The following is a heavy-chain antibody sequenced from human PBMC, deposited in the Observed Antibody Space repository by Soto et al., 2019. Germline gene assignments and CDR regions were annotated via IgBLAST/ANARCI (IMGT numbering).Heavy chain of an antibody. CDR3: ARGDY. J-gene: IGHJ4*02. CDR1: GFTFSSYG. CDR2: ILYDGSKQ. V-gene: IGHV3-33*01. Sequence: QVQLVESGGGVVQPGRSLRLSCAASGFTFSSYGMHWVRQAPGKGLEWVAVILYDGSKQYYTDSVKGRFTISRDNSKNTLYLQVSSLGVEDTAMYYCARGDYWGQATLVTVSS.